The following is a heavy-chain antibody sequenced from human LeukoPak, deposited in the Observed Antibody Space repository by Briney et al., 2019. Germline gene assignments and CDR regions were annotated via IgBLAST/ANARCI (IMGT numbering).Heavy chain of an antibody. CDR3: AKGSFGYCSSTSCYRSPNDY. J-gene: IGHJ4*02. CDR2: LNTDGAWI. V-gene: IGHV3-23*01. D-gene: IGHD2-2*01. Sequence: GGSLRLSCAASGFTFRSYVMSWVRLAPGKGLEWVSGLNTDGAWIYYADSVKGRFTISRDNSKNTLYPQMNSLRAEDTAVYYCAKGSFGYCSSTSCYRSPNDYWGQGTLVTVSS. CDR1: GFTFRSYV.